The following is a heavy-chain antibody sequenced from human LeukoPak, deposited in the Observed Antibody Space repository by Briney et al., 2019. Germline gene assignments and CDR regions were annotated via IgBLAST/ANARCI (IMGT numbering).Heavy chain of an antibody. D-gene: IGHD3-10*01. CDR2: IKSKADGETT. Sequence: GGSLRLSCAASGFTFTHAWMTWVRQAPGKGLEWVGRIKSKADGETTDYAAPVKGRFFMSTDASKAPLFLQMNYLETEDTAVYYCTTDLGITMIRGVIVSWGQGTLVTVSS. CDR1: GFTFTHAW. V-gene: IGHV3-15*01. J-gene: IGHJ4*02. CDR3: TTDLGITMIRGVIVS.